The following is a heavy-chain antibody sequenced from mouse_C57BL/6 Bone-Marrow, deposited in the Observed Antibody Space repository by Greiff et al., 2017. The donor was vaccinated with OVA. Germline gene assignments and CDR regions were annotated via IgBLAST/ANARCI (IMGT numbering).Heavy chain of an antibody. CDR1: GYAFSSSW. CDR2: IYPGDGDT. CDR3: ARGWFDY. J-gene: IGHJ2*01. Sequence: VQGVESGPELVKPGASVKISCKASGYAFSSSWMNWVKQRPGKGLEWIGRIYPGDGDTNYNGKFKGKATLTADKSSSTAYMQLSSLTSEDSAVYFCARGWFDYWGQGTTLTVSS. V-gene: IGHV1-82*01. D-gene: IGHD1-1*02.